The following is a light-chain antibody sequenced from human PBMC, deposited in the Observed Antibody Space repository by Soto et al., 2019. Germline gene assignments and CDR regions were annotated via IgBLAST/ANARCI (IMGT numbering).Light chain of an antibody. Sequence: DIQMTQSPSSLSASVGDRVTITCQASQDISNYLNWYQQKPGKAPKLLIYDASNLETGVPSRFSGSGSGTDFHFTISSLQPEDIATYYCQQYDNLPLTFGGGTKVEIK. CDR1: QDISNY. CDR2: DAS. J-gene: IGKJ4*01. V-gene: IGKV1-33*01. CDR3: QQYDNLPLT.